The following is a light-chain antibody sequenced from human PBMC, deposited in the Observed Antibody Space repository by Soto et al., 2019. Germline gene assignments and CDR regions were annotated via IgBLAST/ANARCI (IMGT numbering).Light chain of an antibody. V-gene: IGKV1-5*01. CDR1: QSISSW. CDR2: DAS. CDR3: QQYDNYKPLT. J-gene: IGKJ4*01. Sequence: DIQMTQSPSTLSAPVGDRVTITCRASQSISSWLAWYQQKPGKAPKLLIFDASSLESGTPSRFSGRRSGTQFSLTINGLQPDDFATYYCQQYDNYKPLTFGGGTKVDIK.